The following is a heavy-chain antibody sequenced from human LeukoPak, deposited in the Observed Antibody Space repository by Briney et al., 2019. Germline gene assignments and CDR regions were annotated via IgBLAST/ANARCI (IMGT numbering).Heavy chain of an antibody. CDR2: ISWNSGSI. CDR1: GFTFKDYA. Sequence: PGRSLRLSCAASGFTFKDYAMHWPPQAPGKGLEWVSGISWNSGSIGYADSVKGRFTISRDNAKNSMYLQMNSLRAEDTALYYCAKVGPRYCSSTSCQNWFDPWGQGTLVTVSS. D-gene: IGHD2-2*01. CDR3: AKVGPRYCSSTSCQNWFDP. V-gene: IGHV3-9*01. J-gene: IGHJ5*02.